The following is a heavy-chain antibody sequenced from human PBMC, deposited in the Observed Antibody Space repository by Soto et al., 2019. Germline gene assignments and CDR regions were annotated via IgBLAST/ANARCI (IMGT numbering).Heavy chain of an antibody. CDR2: INPSGDSA. CDR1: GYTFTRFY. Sequence: VASVKVSCKASGYTFTRFYIHWVRQAPGQGLEWMGIINPSGDSASYAQKFRGRVTMTSDTSTSTVYMELSSLTSADTAIYYCARDLPTSTRASDYWGQGTLVTVSS. J-gene: IGHJ4*02. V-gene: IGHV1-46*01. CDR3: ARDLPTSTRASDY. D-gene: IGHD3-10*01.